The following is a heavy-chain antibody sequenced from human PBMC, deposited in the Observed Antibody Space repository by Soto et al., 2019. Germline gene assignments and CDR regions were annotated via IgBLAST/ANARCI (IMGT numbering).Heavy chain of an antibody. CDR1: GFSISTYG. D-gene: IGHD1-1*01. Sequence: LRLSCAASGFSISTYGVTWVRQAPGKGLEWVSGFSGSSGNTYYADSVKGRFTISRDNSKNTVYLQMNSLRAEDTAVYYCARWNGYGDSWGQGTLVTVSS. CDR2: FSGSSGNT. J-gene: IGHJ4*02. CDR3: ARWNGYGDS. V-gene: IGHV3-23*01.